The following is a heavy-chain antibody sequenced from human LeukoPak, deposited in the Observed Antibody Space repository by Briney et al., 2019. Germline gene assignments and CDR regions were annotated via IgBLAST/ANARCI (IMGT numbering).Heavy chain of an antibody. CDR2: INTNTGNP. D-gene: IGHD4-17*01. Sequence: ASVKVSCKASGYTFTSYAMNWVRQAPGQGLEWMGWINTNTGNPTYAQGFTGRFVFSLDTSVSTAYLQISSLKAEDTAVYYCARGATVTTYTVWFDPWGQGTLVTVSS. CDR3: ARGATVTTYTVWFDP. J-gene: IGHJ5*02. CDR1: GYTFTSYA. V-gene: IGHV7-4-1*02.